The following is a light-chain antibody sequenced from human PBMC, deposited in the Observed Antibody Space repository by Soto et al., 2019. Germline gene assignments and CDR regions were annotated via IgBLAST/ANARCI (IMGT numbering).Light chain of an antibody. CDR1: QSISSY. Sequence: DIQMTQSPSSLSASVGDRVTITCRASQSISSYVNWYHQKPGKAPKVLIYAASTLQSGVPSRFSGSGAGTDFTHTISSLQPEDFATYFCQQSYTTPFTFGPGTKVDIK. CDR3: QQSYTTPFT. J-gene: IGKJ3*01. CDR2: AAS. V-gene: IGKV1-39*01.